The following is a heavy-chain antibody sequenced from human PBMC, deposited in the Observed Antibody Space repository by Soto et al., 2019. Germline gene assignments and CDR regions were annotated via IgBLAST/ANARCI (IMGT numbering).Heavy chain of an antibody. CDR3: AKNPRSCIVGAQFDY. D-gene: IGHD1-26*01. CDR1: GFTFSSYG. V-gene: IGHV3-30*18. CDR2: ISYDGSNK. J-gene: IGHJ4*02. Sequence: QVQLVESGGGVVQPGRSLRLSCAASGFTFSSYGMHWVRQAPGKGLEWVAVISYDGSNKYYADSVKGRFTISRDNSKNTLYLQMNSLRAEDTAVYYCAKNPRSCIVGAQFDYWGQGTLVTVSS.